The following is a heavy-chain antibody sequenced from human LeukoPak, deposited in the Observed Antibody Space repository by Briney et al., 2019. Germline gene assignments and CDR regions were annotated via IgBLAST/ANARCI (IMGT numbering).Heavy chain of an antibody. V-gene: IGHV3-23*01. CDR1: GFTFRTYA. Sequence: PGGSLGLSCTASGFTFRTYAMNWVRQAPGKGLEWLSGISGSGNGTYYADSVKGRFIISRDNSKNMVYLQMNSLTVEDTATYYCAKRTMSAFDSWGQGTLLIVSS. J-gene: IGHJ4*02. CDR2: ISGSGNGT. CDR3: AKRTMSAFDS.